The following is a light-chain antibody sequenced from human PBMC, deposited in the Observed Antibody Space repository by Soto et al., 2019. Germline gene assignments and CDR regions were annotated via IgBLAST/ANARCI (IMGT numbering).Light chain of an antibody. CDR2: DVS. V-gene: IGLV2-14*01. J-gene: IGLJ2*01. CDR3: SSHTSSSTHVV. Sequence: QPVLTQPASVSGSPGQSITISCTGTSSDVGGYNYVSWYQQHPGKAPKLMIYDVSNRPSGVSDRFSGSKSGNTASLTISGLQAEDEADYYCSSHTSSSTHVVFGGGTKLTVL. CDR1: SSDVGGYNY.